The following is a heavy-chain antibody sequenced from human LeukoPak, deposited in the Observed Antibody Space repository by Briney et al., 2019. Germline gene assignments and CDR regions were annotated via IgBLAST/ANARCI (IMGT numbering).Heavy chain of an antibody. CDR2: INHSGST. J-gene: IGHJ5*02. CDR1: GGSFSGYY. Sequence: PSETLSLTCAVYGGSFSGYYWSWIRQPPGKGLEWTGEINHSGSTNYNPSLKSRVTISVDTSKNQFSLKLSSVTAADTAVYYCARVTGERNRRIAAAGTGRWFDPWGQGTLVTVSS. D-gene: IGHD6-13*01. CDR3: ARVTGERNRRIAAAGTGRWFDP. V-gene: IGHV4-34*01.